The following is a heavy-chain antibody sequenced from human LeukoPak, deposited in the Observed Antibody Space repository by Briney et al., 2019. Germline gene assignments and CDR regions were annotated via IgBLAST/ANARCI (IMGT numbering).Heavy chain of an antibody. CDR2: IYHSGST. D-gene: IGHD3-22*01. CDR3: ASYDSSGYHDAFDI. Sequence: SETLSLTCAVSGGSISSGGYSWSWIRQPPGKGLEWIGYIYHSGSTYYNPSLKSRVTISVDRPKNQFSLKLSSVTAADTAVYYCASYDSSGYHDAFDIWGQGTMVTVSS. J-gene: IGHJ3*02. V-gene: IGHV4-30-2*01. CDR1: GGSISSGGYS.